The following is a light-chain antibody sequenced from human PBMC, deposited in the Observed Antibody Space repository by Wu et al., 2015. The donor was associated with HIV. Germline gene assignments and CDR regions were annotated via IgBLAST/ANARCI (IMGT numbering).Light chain of an antibody. J-gene: IGKJ1*01. CDR1: QSVSSSY. V-gene: IGKV3-20*01. CDR3: QQYNNWPPWT. Sequence: EIVLTQSPGTLSLSPGERATLSCRASQSVSSSYLAWHQQKPGQAPRLLIYGASSRATGIPDRFSGSGSGTDFTLTISRLEPEDFAAYYCQQYNNWPPWTFGQGTKVVIK. CDR2: GAS.